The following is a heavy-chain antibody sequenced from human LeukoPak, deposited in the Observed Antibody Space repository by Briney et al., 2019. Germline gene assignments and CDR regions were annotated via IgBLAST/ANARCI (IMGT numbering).Heavy chain of an antibody. V-gene: IGHV1-69*05. J-gene: IGHJ4*02. Sequence: SVKVSCKASGGAFSSFAISCVRQAPAQGLEWIGSIIPTFGTANYAQKLQGRVTITTDESTSTAYMELSSLRSEDTAVYYCARNVGSGLDYWGQGTLVIVSS. CDR2: IIPTFGTA. D-gene: IGHD3-10*01. CDR3: ARNVGSGLDY. CDR1: GGAFSSFA.